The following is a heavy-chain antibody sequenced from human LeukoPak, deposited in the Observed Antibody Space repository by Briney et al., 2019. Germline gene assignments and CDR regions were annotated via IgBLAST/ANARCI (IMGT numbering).Heavy chain of an antibody. CDR1: GFTFSSYW. D-gene: IGHD3-22*01. V-gene: IGHV3-7*03. CDR2: IKQDGSEK. Sequence: PGGSLRLSCAASGFTFSSYWMSWVRQAPGKGLEWVANIKQDGSEKYYVDSVKGRFTISRDNSKNTLYLQMNSLRAEDTAVYYCAKSYDSSFTSNYWGQGTLVTVSS. CDR3: AKSYDSSFTSNY. J-gene: IGHJ4*02.